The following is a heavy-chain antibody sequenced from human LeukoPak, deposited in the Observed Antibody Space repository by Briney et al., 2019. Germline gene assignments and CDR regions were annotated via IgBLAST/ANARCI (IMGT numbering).Heavy chain of an antibody. Sequence: GASVKVSCKASGGTFSSYTISWVRQAPGQGLEWMGRIIPILAIANYAQKFQGRVTITADKSTSTAYMELSSLRSEDTAVYYCARGYCSGGSCYSLDYWGQGTLVTVSS. D-gene: IGHD2-15*01. V-gene: IGHV1-69*02. CDR2: IIPILAIA. J-gene: IGHJ4*02. CDR3: ARGYCSGGSCYSLDY. CDR1: GGTFSSYT.